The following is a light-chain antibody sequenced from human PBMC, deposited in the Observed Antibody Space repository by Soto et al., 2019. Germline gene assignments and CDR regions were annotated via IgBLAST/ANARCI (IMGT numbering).Light chain of an antibody. CDR1: QSVRKY. CDR2: DAS. V-gene: IGKV3-11*01. Sequence: EIVLTQSPATLSLSPGERATLSRRAIQSVRKYLAWYQRKPGQAPRPLIYDASNRSTGIPARFSGSGSGTDFTLTISSLEPEDFAVYYCQQRSNGLTLGGGTQVEMK. J-gene: IGKJ4*01. CDR3: QQRSNGLT.